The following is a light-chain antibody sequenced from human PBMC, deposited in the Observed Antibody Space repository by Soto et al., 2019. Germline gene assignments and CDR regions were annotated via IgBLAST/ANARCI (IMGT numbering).Light chain of an antibody. J-gene: IGKJ5*01. Sequence: EIVLTQSPGTLSLSPGERATLSCRASQSVSSRLAWYQQKPGQAPRLLISGASSRATGIPDRFSGSGSATAFTLTISRLEPEDFALYYCQQYGSSPITFGQGTRLEIK. CDR2: GAS. V-gene: IGKV3-20*01. CDR3: QQYGSSPIT. CDR1: QSVSSR.